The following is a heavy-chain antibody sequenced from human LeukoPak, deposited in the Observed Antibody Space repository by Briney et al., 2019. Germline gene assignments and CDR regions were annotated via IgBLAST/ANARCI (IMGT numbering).Heavy chain of an antibody. CDR2: ISSSSSYI. D-gene: IGHD6-13*01. CDR3: ARDGGLIAAAEDYDH. J-gene: IGHJ4*02. CDR1: GFTFSSYS. Sequence: GGSLRLSCAASGFTFSSYSMNWVRQAPGKGLEWVSSISSSSSYIYYADSVKGRFTISRDNAKNSLYLQMNSLRAEDTAVYYCARDGGLIAAAEDYDHWGQGTLVTVSS. V-gene: IGHV3-21*01.